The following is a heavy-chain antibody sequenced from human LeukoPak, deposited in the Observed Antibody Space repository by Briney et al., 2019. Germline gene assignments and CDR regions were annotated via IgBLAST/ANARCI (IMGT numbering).Heavy chain of an antibody. CDR3: AKDQNPEFYFYGMDV. V-gene: IGHV3-23*01. CDR1: GFTFSSYA. CDR2: IRGSSGST. J-gene: IGHJ6*02. Sequence: GSLRLSCAASGFTFSSYAMNWVRQAPGKGLEWVSTIRGSSGSTYFADSVNGRFTISRDNSKNTLYLQMNSLRAEDSAVYYCAKDQNPEFYFYGMDVWGQGTTVTVAS.